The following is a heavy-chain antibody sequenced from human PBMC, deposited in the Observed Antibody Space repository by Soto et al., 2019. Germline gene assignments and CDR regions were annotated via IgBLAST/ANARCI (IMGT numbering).Heavy chain of an antibody. CDR3: ARDHIVVVTLYYGMDV. J-gene: IGHJ6*02. CDR2: IIPILGIA. D-gene: IGHD2-21*02. CDR1: GGTFSSYT. V-gene: IGHV1-69*04. Sequence: GASVKVSCKASGGTFSSYTISWVRHAPGQGLEWMGRIIPILGIANYAQKFQGRVTITADKSTSTAYMELSSLRSEDTAVYYCARDHIVVVTLYYGMDVWGQGTTVTVSS.